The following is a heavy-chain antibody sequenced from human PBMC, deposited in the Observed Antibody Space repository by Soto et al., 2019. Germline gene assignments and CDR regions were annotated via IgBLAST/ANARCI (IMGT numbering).Heavy chain of an antibody. Sequence: PSETLSLTCTVSGGSISSYYWSWIRQPPGKGLEWIGYIYYSGSTNYNPSLKSRVTISVDTSKNQFSLKLSSVTAADTAVYYCARKGPSSKFDYGGQETLVTVS. J-gene: IGHJ4*02. CDR1: GGSISSYY. CDR2: IYYSGST. V-gene: IGHV4-59*08. D-gene: IGHD2-2*01. CDR3: ARKGPSSKFDY.